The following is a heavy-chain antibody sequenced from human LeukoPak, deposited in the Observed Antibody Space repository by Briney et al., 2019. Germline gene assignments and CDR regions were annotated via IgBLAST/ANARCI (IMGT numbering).Heavy chain of an antibody. CDR3: ARDRVAARQWGYYYYMDV. D-gene: IGHD6-6*01. Sequence: GGSLRLSCAASGFTFTSYSMNWVRQAPGKGLEWVSYVSSGSRTILYADSVKGRFTISRDNAKNSLSLQMNSLRAEDTAVYYCARDRVAARQWGYYYYMDVWGKGTTVTVSS. CDR1: GFTFTSYS. V-gene: IGHV3-48*04. J-gene: IGHJ6*03. CDR2: VSSGSRTI.